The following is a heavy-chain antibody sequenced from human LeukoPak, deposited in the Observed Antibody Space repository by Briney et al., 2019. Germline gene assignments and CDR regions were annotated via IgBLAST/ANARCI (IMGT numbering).Heavy chain of an antibody. J-gene: IGHJ6*03. Sequence: GGSLRLSCAASGFTFSSYGMHWVRQAPGKGLEWVAVISYDGSNKYYADSVKGRFTISRDNSKNTLYLQMNGLRAEDTAVYYCAKEGQNYYGSGSYGRSYYRDVWGKGTTVTVPS. CDR1: GFTFSSYG. CDR3: AKEGQNYYGSGSYGRSYYRDV. CDR2: ISYDGSNK. D-gene: IGHD3-10*01. V-gene: IGHV3-30*18.